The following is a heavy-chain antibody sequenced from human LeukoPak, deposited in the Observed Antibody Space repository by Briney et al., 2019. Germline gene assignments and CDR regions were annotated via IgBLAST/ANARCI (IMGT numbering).Heavy chain of an antibody. D-gene: IGHD3-22*01. CDR2: ISAYNGDK. V-gene: IGHV1-18*01. J-gene: IGHJ3*02. CDR3: ARASASPTNSNSYYFETTKKNAFDI. CDR1: GYTFSNYG. Sequence: ASVKVSCKPSGYTFSNYGITWVRQAPGQGLEWMGWISAYNGDKNYAQKLQGRVTMTTDASTRTAYMELRSLSSEDTAVYSCARASASPTNSNSYYFETTKKNAFDIWGQGTMVTVSS.